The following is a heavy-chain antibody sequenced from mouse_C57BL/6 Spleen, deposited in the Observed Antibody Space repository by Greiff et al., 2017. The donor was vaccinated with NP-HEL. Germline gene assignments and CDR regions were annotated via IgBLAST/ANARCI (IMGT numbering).Heavy chain of an antibody. D-gene: IGHD4-1*02. CDR1: GYSITSGYY. J-gene: IGHJ3*01. V-gene: IGHV3-6*01. Sequence: EVQVVESGPGLVKPSQSLSLTCSVTGYSITSGYYWNWIRQFPGYKLEWMGYISYDGSNNYNPSLKNRISITRDTSKNQFCLKLNSVTTEDTATYYCANCAWFAYWGQGTLVTVSA. CDR3: ANCAWFAY. CDR2: ISYDGSN.